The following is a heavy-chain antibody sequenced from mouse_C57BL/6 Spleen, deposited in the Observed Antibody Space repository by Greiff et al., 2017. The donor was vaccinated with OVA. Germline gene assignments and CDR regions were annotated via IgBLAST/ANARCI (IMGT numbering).Heavy chain of an antibody. J-gene: IGHJ4*01. CDR3: ARSDNWAMDY. CDR1: GYTFTSYW. Sequence: VQLQQPGAELVMPGASVKLSCKASGYTFTSYWMHWVKQRPGQGLEWIGEIDPSASYTNYNQKFKGKSTLTVDKSSSTAYMQLSSLTSEDSAVYYCARSDNWAMDYWGQGTSVTVSS. V-gene: IGHV1-69*01. CDR2: IDPSASYT. D-gene: IGHD4-1*01.